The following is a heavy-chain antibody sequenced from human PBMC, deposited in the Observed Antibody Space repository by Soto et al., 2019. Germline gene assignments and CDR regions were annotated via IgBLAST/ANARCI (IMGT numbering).Heavy chain of an antibody. CDR1: GYTLTELS. CDR3: ATEGMVRGTFDYYHYGMDV. Sequence: GASVKVSCKVSGYTLTELSMHWVRQAPGKGLEWMGGFDPEDGETIYAQKFQGRVTMTEDTSTDTAYMELSSLRSEDTAAYYCATEGMVRGTFDYYHYGMDVWGQGTTVTVSS. J-gene: IGHJ6*02. CDR2: FDPEDGET. D-gene: IGHD3-10*01. V-gene: IGHV1-24*01.